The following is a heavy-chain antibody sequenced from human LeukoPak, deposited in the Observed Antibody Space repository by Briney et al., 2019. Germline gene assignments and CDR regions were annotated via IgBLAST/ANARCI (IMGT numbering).Heavy chain of an antibody. V-gene: IGHV3-11*05. D-gene: IGHD3-22*01. CDR3: AREVRYYDSSGYYQSWFDP. CDR2: ISSSSSYT. Sequence: GGSLRLSCAASGFTFSDYYMSWIRQAPGKGLEWVSYISSSSSYTNYADSVKGRFTISRDNAKNSLYLQMNSLRAEDTAVYYCAREVRYYDSSGYYQSWFDPWGQGTLVTVSS. CDR1: GFTFSDYY. J-gene: IGHJ5*02.